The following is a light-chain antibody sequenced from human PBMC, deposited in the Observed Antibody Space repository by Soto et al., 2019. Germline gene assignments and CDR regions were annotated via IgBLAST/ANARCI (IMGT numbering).Light chain of an antibody. J-gene: IGKJ5*01. CDR2: GAS. CDR1: QSVSTN. V-gene: IGKV3-15*01. Sequence: EIVLTQSPGTLYLSPGERATLSCRASQSVSTNLAWYQQKPGQAPRLLFYGASTRATGLPARFSGTGSGTEFTLTINSLQAEDSAVYYCQQYYNWPRTFGQGTRPET. CDR3: QQYYNWPRT.